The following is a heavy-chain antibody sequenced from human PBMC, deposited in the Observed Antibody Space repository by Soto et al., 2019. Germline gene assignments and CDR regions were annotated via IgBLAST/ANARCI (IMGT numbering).Heavy chain of an antibody. CDR3: ATLPPRIVVVLPNIPT. CDR1: GTSISSTFW. CDR2: IHHTGST. V-gene: IGHV4-4*02. J-gene: IGHJ5*02. D-gene: IGHD2-2*01. Sequence: ASETLSLTCFVSGTSISSTFWWSWVRQSPGKGLEWIGEIHHTGSTSYNPSLKTRVSISVDKSNNQFSLNLRSVTAADTAVYYCATLPPRIVVVLPNIPTWGQGTLVTVSS.